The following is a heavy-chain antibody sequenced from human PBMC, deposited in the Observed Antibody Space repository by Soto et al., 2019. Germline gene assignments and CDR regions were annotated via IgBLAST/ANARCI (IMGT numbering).Heavy chain of an antibody. D-gene: IGHD3-22*01. J-gene: IGHJ3*02. CDR1: GYSFTSYW. CDR3: ARRKYYDSSGYYWESAFDI. CDR2: IYPGDSDT. V-gene: IGHV5-51*01. Sequence: GESLKISCKGSGYSFTSYWIGWVRQMPGKGLEWMGIIYPGDSDTRYSPSFQGQVTISADKSISTAYLQWSSLRASDTAMYYCARRKYYDSSGYYWESAFDIWDQGTMVTVSS.